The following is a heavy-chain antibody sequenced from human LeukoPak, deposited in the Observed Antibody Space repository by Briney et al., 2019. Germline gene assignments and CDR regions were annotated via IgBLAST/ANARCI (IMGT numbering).Heavy chain of an antibody. CDR2: IIPIFGTA. CDR1: GGTFSSYA. Sequence: ASVTVSCKASGGTFSSYAISWVRQAPGQGLEWMGGIIPIFGTANYAQKFQGRVTITADESTSTAYMELSSLRSEDTAVYYCARDDSPRNNWFDPWGQGTLVTVSS. V-gene: IGHV1-69*13. CDR3: ARDDSPRNNWFDP. J-gene: IGHJ5*02. D-gene: IGHD3-22*01.